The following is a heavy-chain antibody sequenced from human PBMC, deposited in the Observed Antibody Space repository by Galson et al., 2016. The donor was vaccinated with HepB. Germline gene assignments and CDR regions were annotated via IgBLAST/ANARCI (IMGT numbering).Heavy chain of an antibody. V-gene: IGHV3-9*01. J-gene: IGHJ4*02. CDR3: AKDLYGSASCLDH. CDR1: GFRFDDYA. CDR2: ISWNDYYI. D-gene: IGHD2-2*01. Sequence: SLRLSCAASGFRFDDYAMHWVRQVPGKGLEWVAGISWNDYYIGYADSVKGRFTISRDNAKNSLYLQMNSLRVEDTALYYCAKDLYGSASCLDHWGQGTRVTVSS.